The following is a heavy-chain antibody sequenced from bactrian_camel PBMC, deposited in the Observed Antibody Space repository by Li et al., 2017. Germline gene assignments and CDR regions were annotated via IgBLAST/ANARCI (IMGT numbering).Heavy chain of an antibody. Sequence: HVQLVESGGGSVQAGWSLTLSCAASGYTAKTCSWNWYRQSPGKGREWVSAINTGGGSSYYSDSVRGRFTISRDNAKNTLYLQMNSLKTEDTAVYYCAAIIDSAYAYWGQGTQVTVS. CDR2: INTGGGSS. V-gene: IGHV3S1*01. D-gene: IGHD1*01. CDR3: AAIIDSAYAY. CDR1: GYTAKTCS. J-gene: IGHJ4*01.